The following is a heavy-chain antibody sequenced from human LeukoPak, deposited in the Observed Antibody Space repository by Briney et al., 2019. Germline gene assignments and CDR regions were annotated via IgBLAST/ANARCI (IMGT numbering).Heavy chain of an antibody. D-gene: IGHD6-6*01. V-gene: IGHV1-18*01. CDR3: ARVPPASRRVGSGSGVVTARVFDY. J-gene: IGHJ4*02. Sequence: ASVKVSCKASGYTFTSYGISWVRQAPGQGLEWMGWISACNGNTNYAQKLQGRVTMTTDTSTSAAYMELRSLRSDDTAVYYCARVPPASRRVGSGSGVVTARVFDYWGQGTLVTVSS. CDR2: ISACNGNT. CDR1: GYTFTSYG.